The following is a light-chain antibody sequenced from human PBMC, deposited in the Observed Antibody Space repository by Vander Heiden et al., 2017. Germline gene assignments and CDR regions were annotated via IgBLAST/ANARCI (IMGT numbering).Light chain of an antibody. J-gene: IGKJ5*01. CDR3: QQFNSYHT. V-gene: IGKV1-13*02. CDR1: KGISSA. Sequence: AIQLTPSPSSLSASVGDRVTITCRASKGISSALAWYQQKPGKAPKLLIYDASRLDSVVPSRCSGSGAGTDFTLTISILQPEDFATYYCQQFNSYHTFGQGTRLEIK. CDR2: DAS.